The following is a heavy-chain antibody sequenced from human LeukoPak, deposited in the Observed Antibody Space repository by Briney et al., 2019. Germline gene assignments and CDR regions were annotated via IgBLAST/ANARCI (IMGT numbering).Heavy chain of an antibody. CDR3: ARFNCGGDCYRDFDY. Sequence: PSETLSLTCTVSGGSISSYYWSWIRQPAGKGLEWIGRIYTSGSTNYNPSLKSRVTMSVDTSKNQFSLKLSSVTAADTAVYYCARFNCGGDCYRDFDYWGQGTLVTVSS. D-gene: IGHD2-21*02. CDR1: GGSISSYY. V-gene: IGHV4-4*07. CDR2: IYTSGST. J-gene: IGHJ4*02.